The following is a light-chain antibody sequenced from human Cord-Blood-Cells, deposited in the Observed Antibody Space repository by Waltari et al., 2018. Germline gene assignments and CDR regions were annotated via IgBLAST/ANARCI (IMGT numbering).Light chain of an antibody. CDR1: SSDVGGYNY. CDR2: DVS. V-gene: IGLV2-14*03. CDR3: SSYTSSSACL. Sequence: QSALTQPASVSGSPGQSITISCTGTSSDVGGYNYVPWYQQHPGKAPKLMIYDVSNRPSGVSNRFSSSKSGNTASLSSSGLQAEDEAYYYCSSYTSSSACLFDGWTKLTVL. J-gene: IGLJ3*02.